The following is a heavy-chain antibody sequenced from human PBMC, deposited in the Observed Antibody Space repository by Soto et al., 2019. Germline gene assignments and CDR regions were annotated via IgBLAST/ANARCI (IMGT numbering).Heavy chain of an antibody. CDR2: IYHTGST. V-gene: IGHV4-59*01. Sequence: SETLSLTCSVSAGSLSNYYWTWIRQSPGKGLEWIGEIYHTGSTKYNPSPKSRVAISVDMSKNQFSLTLNSVTPADTAVYYCARGGRGSGLYFLYYFDLWGQGTLVTAPQ. CDR3: ARGGRGSGLYFLYYFDL. J-gene: IGHJ4*02. D-gene: IGHD6-19*01. CDR1: AGSLSNYY.